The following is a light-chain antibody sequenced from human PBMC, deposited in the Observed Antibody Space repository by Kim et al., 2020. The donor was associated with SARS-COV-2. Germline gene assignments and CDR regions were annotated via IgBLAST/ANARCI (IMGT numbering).Light chain of an antibody. Sequence: SSELTQDPAVSVALGQTVTITCQGDSLRMSYATWYQQKPGHAPLLVIYGENSRPSGIPDRFFGSYSRNTASLTITGAQAEDEADYYCNSRDISSDHVLFGGGTQLTVL. CDR1: SLRMSY. V-gene: IGLV3-19*01. CDR3: NSRDISSDHVL. J-gene: IGLJ3*02. CDR2: GEN.